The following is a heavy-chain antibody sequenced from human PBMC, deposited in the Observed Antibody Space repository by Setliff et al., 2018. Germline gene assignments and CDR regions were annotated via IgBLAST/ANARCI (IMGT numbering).Heavy chain of an antibody. V-gene: IGHV4-38-2*01. Sequence: SETLSLTCAVSGYSISSGYYWGWIRQPPGKGLEWIGSIYYSGSTYYNPSLKSRVTISVDTSKNQFSLKLSSVTAADTAVYYCARGRKRTYYYDSSGYSPFDYWGQGTLVTVSS. CDR3: ARGRKRTYYYDSSGYSPFDY. CDR1: GYSISSGYY. CDR2: IYYSGST. J-gene: IGHJ4*02. D-gene: IGHD3-22*01.